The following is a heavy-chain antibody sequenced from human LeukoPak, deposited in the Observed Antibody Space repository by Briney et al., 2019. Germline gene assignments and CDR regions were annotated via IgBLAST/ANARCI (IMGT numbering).Heavy chain of an antibody. Sequence: SETLSLTCAVYGGSFSGYYWGWIRQPPGKGLEWIGEINHSGSTNYNPSLKSQVTISVDTSKNQFSLKLSSVTAADTAVYYCARVYSSGWYGYDYWGQGTLVTVSS. J-gene: IGHJ4*02. V-gene: IGHV4-34*01. CDR1: GGSFSGYY. D-gene: IGHD6-19*01. CDR3: ARVYSSGWYGYDY. CDR2: INHSGST.